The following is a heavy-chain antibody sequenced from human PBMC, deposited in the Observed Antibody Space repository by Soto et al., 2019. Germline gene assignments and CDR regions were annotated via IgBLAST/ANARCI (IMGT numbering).Heavy chain of an antibody. J-gene: IGHJ4*02. CDR1: GGSVSSGSSY. D-gene: IGHD6-19*01. CDR2: IYYSGST. V-gene: IGHV4-61*01. CDR3: ASRGARSSWQWLVDY. Sequence: SETLSLACTVSGGSVSSGSSYWSWIRQPPGKGLEWIGYIYYSGSTNYNPSLKSQFTISVDTSKNQFSLKLSAVTAADTAVYYCASRGARSSWQWLVDYWGQGTLVTVSS.